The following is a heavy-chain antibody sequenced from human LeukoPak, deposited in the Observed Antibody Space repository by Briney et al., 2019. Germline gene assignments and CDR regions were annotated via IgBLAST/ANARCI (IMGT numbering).Heavy chain of an antibody. D-gene: IGHD2-15*01. CDR2: IIPIFGTA. CDR3: ARDDLGCSGGSCYYFDY. Sequence: IIPIFGTANYAQKFQGRVTITADECTTTAYMELSSLRSEDTAVYYCARDDLGCSGGSCYYFDYWGQGPLVTVSS. J-gene: IGHJ4*02. V-gene: IGHV1-69*01.